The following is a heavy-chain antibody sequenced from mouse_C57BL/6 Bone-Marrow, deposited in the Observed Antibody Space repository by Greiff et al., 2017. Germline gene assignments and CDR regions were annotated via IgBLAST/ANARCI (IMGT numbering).Heavy chain of an antibody. CDR2: IRLKSDNYAT. Sequence: VQLVESGGGLVQPGGSMKLSCVASGFTFSNYWMNWVRQSPEKGLEWVAQIRLKSDNYATHYAESVKGRFTISRDDSKSSVYLQMNNLRAEDTGIYYCTVDYDYDGPFDYWGQGTTLTVSS. CDR3: TVDYDYDGPFDY. CDR1: GFTFSNYW. J-gene: IGHJ2*01. D-gene: IGHD2-4*01. V-gene: IGHV6-3*01.